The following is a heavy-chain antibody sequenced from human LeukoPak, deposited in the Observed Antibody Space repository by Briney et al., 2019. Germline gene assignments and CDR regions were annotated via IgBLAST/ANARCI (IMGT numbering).Heavy chain of an antibody. D-gene: IGHD3-22*01. CDR3: ARASYYDSSGYLKDYFDY. J-gene: IGHJ4*02. Sequence: PGGSLRLSCAASGFTFSDHYIDWVRQAPGKGLEWVDRTRDKANSYTTEYAASVKGRFTISRDDSKNSLYLQMNSLQIEDTAVYYCARASYYDSSGYLKDYFDYWGQGTRVTVSP. V-gene: IGHV3-72*01. CDR2: TRDKANSYTT. CDR1: GFTFSDHY.